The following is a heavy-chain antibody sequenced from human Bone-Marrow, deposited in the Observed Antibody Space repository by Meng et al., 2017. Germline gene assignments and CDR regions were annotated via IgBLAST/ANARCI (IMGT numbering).Heavy chain of an antibody. V-gene: IGHV5-51*01. CDR2: IYPGDSTI. CDR3: ARLEYYYDSSGYYYAGAFDI. D-gene: IGHD3-22*01. J-gene: IGHJ3*02. CDR1: GYTFSDHW. Sequence: GESLKISCKGSGYTFSDHWIGWVRQMPGKGLEWVAIIYPGDSTIRYSLSFQGQVTISADKSISTAYLQWSSLKASDTAMYYCARLEYYYDSSGYYYAGAFDIWGQGTMVTVSS.